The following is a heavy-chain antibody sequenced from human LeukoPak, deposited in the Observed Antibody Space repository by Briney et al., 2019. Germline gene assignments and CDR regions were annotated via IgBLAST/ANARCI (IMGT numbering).Heavy chain of an antibody. CDR3: ARGGSGHYPIDF. CDR1: GFTFSFYG. J-gene: IGHJ4*02. CDR2: IPLDGSDK. D-gene: IGHD3-22*01. V-gene: IGHV3-30*02. Sequence: GGPLRLSCAASGFTFSFYGMHWVRQAPGEGLEWVAFIPLDGSDKYYADSVKGRFTISRDNSKNTLDLQMNSLRADDTAVYFCARGGSGHYPIDFWGQGTLVTVSS.